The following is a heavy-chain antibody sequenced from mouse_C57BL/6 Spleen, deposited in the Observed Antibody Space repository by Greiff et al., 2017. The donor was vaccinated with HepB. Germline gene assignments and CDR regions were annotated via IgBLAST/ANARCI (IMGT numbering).Heavy chain of an antibody. D-gene: IGHD2-1*01. CDR2: INPSTGGT. Sequence: EVQGVESGPELVKPGASVKISCKASGYSFTGYYMNWVKQSPEKSLEWIGEINPSTGGTTYNQKFKAKATLTVDKSSSTAYMQLKSLTSEDSAVYYCARDGNYEGYFDVWGTGTTVTVSS. V-gene: IGHV1-42*01. J-gene: IGHJ1*03. CDR3: ARDGNYEGYFDV. CDR1: GYSFTGYY.